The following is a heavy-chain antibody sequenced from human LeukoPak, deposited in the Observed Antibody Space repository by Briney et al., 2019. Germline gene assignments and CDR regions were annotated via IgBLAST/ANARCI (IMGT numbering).Heavy chain of an antibody. Sequence: SETLSLTCTVSGGSISSSSYYWGWIRQPPGKRLEWIGSIYYSGSTYYNPSLKSRVTISVDTSKNQFSLKLSSVTAADTAVYYCARLRDGYPYYFDYWGQGTLVTVSS. J-gene: IGHJ4*02. CDR1: GGSISSSSYY. CDR2: IYYSGST. V-gene: IGHV4-39*01. CDR3: ARLRDGYPYYFDY. D-gene: IGHD5-24*01.